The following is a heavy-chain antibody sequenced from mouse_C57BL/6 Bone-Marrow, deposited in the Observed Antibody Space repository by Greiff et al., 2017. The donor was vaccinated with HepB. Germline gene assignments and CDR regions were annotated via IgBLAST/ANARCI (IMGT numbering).Heavy chain of an antibody. V-gene: IGHV1-80*01. CDR3: ARGGVVAPYAMDY. CDR2: IYPGDGDT. J-gene: IGHJ4*01. CDR1: GYAFSSYW. D-gene: IGHD1-1*01. Sequence: VHLVESGAELVKPGASVKISCKASGYAFSSYWMNWVKQRPGKGLEWIGQIYPGDGDTNYNGKFKGKATLTADKSSSTAYMQLSSLTSEDSAVYFCARGGVVAPYAMDYWGQGTSVTVSS.